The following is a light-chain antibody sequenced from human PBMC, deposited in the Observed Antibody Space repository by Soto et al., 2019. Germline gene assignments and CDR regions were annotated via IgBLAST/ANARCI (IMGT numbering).Light chain of an antibody. J-gene: IGLJ1*01. V-gene: IGLV2-23*01. CDR3: CSYAGNNIFV. CDR2: EGT. CDR1: SSDVGTYYF. Sequence: QSALTQPASVSGSLGQSITISCTGSSSDVGTYYFVSWYQQHPGKGPKLMIYEGTKRPSGVSDRFSGSKSGNTASMTISGLQAEDEANYYCCSYAGNNIFVFGTGTKLTVL.